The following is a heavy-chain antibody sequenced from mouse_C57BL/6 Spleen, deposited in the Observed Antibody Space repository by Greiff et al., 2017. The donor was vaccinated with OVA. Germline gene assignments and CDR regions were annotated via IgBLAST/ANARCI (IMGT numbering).Heavy chain of an antibody. V-gene: IGHV1-78*01. D-gene: IGHD2-4*01. CDR3: ARWDYDYDGAMDY. CDR2: IYPRDGST. J-gene: IGHJ4*01. Sequence: VMLVESDAELVKPGASVKISCKVSGYTFTDHTIHWTKQRPEQGLEWIGYIYPRDGSTKYNEKFKGKATLTADKSSSTAYMQRNSLTSEDSAVYFCARWDYDYDGAMDYWGQGTSVTVSS. CDR1: GYTFTDHT.